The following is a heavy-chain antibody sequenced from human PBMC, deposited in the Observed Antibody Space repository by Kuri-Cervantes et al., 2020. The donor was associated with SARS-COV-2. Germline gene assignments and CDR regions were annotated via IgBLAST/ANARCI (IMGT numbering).Heavy chain of an antibody. CDR1: GFTFSSYW. CDR2: IKQDGSEK. V-gene: IGHV3-7*05. CDR3: ARATNYYYDSSGYYYKAFDI. Sequence: GESLKISCAASGFTFSSYWMSWVRQAPGKGLEWVANIKQDGSEKYYVDSVKGRFTISRDSAKNSLYLQMNSLRAEDTAVYYCARATNYYYDSSGYYYKAFDIWGQGTMVTVSS. J-gene: IGHJ3*02. D-gene: IGHD3-22*01.